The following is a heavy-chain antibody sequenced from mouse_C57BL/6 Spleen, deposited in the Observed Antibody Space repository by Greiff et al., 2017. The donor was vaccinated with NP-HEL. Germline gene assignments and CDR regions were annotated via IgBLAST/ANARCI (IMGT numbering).Heavy chain of an antibody. J-gene: IGHJ3*01. CDR3: ARRDGGSGFAY. D-gene: IGHD1-2*01. CDR2: IWGVGST. V-gene: IGHV2-6*01. CDR1: GFSLTSYG. Sequence: VKLVESGPGLVAPSQSLSITCTVSGFSLTSYGVDWVRQSPGKGLEWLGVIWGVGSTNYNSALKSRLSISKDNSKSQVFLKMNSLQTDDTAMYYCARRDGGSGFAYWGQGTLVTVSA.